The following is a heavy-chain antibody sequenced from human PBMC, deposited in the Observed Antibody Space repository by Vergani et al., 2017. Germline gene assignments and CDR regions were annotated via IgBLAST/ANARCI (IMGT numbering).Heavy chain of an antibody. CDR3: EGRKASASWDYYYYGMDV. V-gene: IGHV4-59*11. CDR2: IYDSGST. J-gene: IGHJ6*02. CDR1: GGSISSHY. D-gene: IGHD2-2*01. Sequence: QVQLQESGPGLVKPSETLSLTCNVSGGSISSHYGSWIRQPPGKGLEWVGYIYDSGSTNYNPSLKSRVTISVDTSKNQFSLKLSSVTAAATAVYYCEGRKASASWDYYYYGMDVWGQGTTVTVSS.